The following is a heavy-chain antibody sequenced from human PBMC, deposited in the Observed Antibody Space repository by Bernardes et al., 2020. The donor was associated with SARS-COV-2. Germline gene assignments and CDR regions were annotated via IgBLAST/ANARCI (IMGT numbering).Heavy chain of an antibody. CDR1: GINFNTYA. CDR3: AKDEAPGDYNFWSGYYPFDH. Sequence: GGSLRLSCVASGINFNTYAMYWVRQAAGKGLEWVSGISNSGGETYYADPVKGRFTISRDNSKNTLFLEMNSLRAEDTAVYFCAKDEAPGDYNFWSGYYPFDHWGQGTLVTVSS. D-gene: IGHD3-3*01. J-gene: IGHJ4*02. V-gene: IGHV3-23*01. CDR2: ISNSGGET.